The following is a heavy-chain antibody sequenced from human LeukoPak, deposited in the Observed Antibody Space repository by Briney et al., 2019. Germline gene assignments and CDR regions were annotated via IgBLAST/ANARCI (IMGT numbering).Heavy chain of an antibody. V-gene: IGHV3-23*01. CDR1: GFTFSSYA. J-gene: IGHJ4*02. Sequence: PGGSLRLSCAAPGFTFSSYAMSWVRQAPGKGLEWVSAISGSGGSTYYADSVKGRFTISRDNSKNTLYLQMNSLRAEDTAVYYCAKGHRITMVRGVRFDYWGQGTLVTVSS. CDR2: ISGSGGST. D-gene: IGHD3-10*01. CDR3: AKGHRITMVRGVRFDY.